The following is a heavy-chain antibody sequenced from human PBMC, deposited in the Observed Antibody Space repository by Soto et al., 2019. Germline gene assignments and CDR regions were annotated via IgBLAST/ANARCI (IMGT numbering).Heavy chain of an antibody. V-gene: IGHV1-2*02. CDR2: ISPHTGGT. J-gene: IGHJ5*02. Sequence: ASVKVSCKASGYTFNRYYMHWVRQAPGPGLEWMGWISPHTGGTTYAQKFQGRVTMTRDTSVSTAFMELSRLGSDDTAVYYCAKDLTRQLAYWLDPWGQGTQVTVSS. CDR1: GYTFNRYY. CDR3: AKDLTRQLAYWLDP. D-gene: IGHD6-6*01.